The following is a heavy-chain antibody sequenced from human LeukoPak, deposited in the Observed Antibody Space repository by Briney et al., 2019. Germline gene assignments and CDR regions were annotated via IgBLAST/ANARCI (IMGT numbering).Heavy chain of an antibody. CDR2: IYYSGNT. D-gene: IGHD4-11*01. Sequence: SETLSLTCTVSGGSISSGGCYWSWIRQPPGKGLEWIGYIYYSGNTYYSPSLKSRLTISIETSKNQFSLKLRSVTAADTAVYYCARGQDDYSSFYTWFDPWGQGTLVTVSS. J-gene: IGHJ5*02. CDR3: ARGQDDYSSFYTWFDP. V-gene: IGHV4-31*03. CDR1: GGSISSGGCY.